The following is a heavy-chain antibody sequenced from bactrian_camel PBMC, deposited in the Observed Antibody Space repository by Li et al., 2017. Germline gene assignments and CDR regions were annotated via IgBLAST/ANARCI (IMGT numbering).Heavy chain of an antibody. CDR1: NVAVSTYA. D-gene: IGHD2*01. J-gene: IGHJ4*01. CDR3: TKHQVVGSYSSYDD. V-gene: IGHV3S42*01. Sequence: DVQLVESGGGLVQPGGSLTLSCAATNVAVSTYAMSWVRQAPGKDLEWLAQIAYDGWVSRYNDPAKGRFVISRDNAKNTLYLQMNSLKPEDTAMYYCTKHQVVGSYSSYDDWGQGTQVTVS. CDR2: IAYDGWVS.